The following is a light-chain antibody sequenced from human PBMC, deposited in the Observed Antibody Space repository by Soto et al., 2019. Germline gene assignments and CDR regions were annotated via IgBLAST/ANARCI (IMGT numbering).Light chain of an antibody. CDR2: AAS. CDR1: QSIISS. J-gene: IGKJ2*01. V-gene: IGKV1-39*01. Sequence: DIQMTQSPSSLSASVGDRVTLTCRASQSIISSLNWYQQKLGKAPKLLIYAASSLQSGVPSRFNGSGSGTDFTLTISSLQSEDSATYYCQQSYATPYTFGQGSKLEIK. CDR3: QQSYATPYT.